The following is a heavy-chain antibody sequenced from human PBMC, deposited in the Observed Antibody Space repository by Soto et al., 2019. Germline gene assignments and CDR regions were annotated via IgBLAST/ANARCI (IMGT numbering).Heavy chain of an antibody. J-gene: IGHJ5*02. CDR2: IYHSGST. V-gene: IGHV4-38-2*01. D-gene: IGHD4-17*01. Sequence: SETLSLTCAVSCYSISSGYYWGWIRQTPGKGLEWIASIYHSGSTYYNPSLKSRVTISVDTSKNQFSLKLTSVTAADTAVYYCARGAATVTPGWFDPWGQGIMVTVSS. CDR3: ARGAATVTPGWFDP. CDR1: CYSISSGYY.